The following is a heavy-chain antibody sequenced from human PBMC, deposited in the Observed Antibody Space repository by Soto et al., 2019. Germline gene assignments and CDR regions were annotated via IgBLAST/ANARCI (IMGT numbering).Heavy chain of an antibody. CDR2: IYYSGST. D-gene: IGHD6-13*01. CDR1: GGSISSGDYY. Sequence: QVQLQESGPGLVKPSQTLSLTCTVSGGSISSGDYYWSCIRQPPGKGMEWIGYIYYSGSTYYNPSLKSIFTISVDTSKSQFSLKLSSVTAADTAVYYCAGVPTSSSWGNWYFDLWGRGTLVTVSS. V-gene: IGHV4-30-4*01. J-gene: IGHJ2*01. CDR3: AGVPTSSSWGNWYFDL.